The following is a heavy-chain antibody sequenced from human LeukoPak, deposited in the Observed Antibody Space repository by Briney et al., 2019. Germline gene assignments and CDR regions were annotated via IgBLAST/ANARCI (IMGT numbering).Heavy chain of an antibody. Sequence: PGGSLRLSCAASGFTFSSYSMNWVRQAPGKGLEWVSSISSSSSYIYYADSVKGRFTISRDNAKNSLYLQMNSLRAEDTAVYYCARDRTGTTRSPGYWGQGTLVTVSS. J-gene: IGHJ4*02. V-gene: IGHV3-21*01. CDR1: GFTFSSYS. CDR3: ARDRTGTTRSPGY. D-gene: IGHD1-1*01. CDR2: ISSSSSYI.